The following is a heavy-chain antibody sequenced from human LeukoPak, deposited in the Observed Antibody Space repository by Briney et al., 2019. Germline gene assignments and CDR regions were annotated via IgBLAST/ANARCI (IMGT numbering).Heavy chain of an antibody. CDR1: GGTFSSYA. CDR2: IIPIFGTA. D-gene: IGHD3-3*01. CDR3: ARAPYYDFWSGYYYYYYMDV. Sequence: GASVKVSCKASGGTFSSYAISWVRQAPGQGLEWMGGIIPIFGTANYAQKFQGRVTITTDESTSTAYMELSSLRSEDTAVYYCARAPYYDFWSGYYYYYYMDVWGQGTTVTVSS. V-gene: IGHV1-69*05. J-gene: IGHJ6*03.